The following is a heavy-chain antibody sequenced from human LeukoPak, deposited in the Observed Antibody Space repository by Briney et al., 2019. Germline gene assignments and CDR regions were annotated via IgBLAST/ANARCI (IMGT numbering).Heavy chain of an antibody. V-gene: IGHV1-3*01. CDR1: GYTFTSYA. CDR2: INAGNGNT. J-gene: IGHJ4*02. CDR3: ARDRIHGGYSGYAD. Sequence: GASVKASCKASGYTFTSYALHWVRQAPGQRLEWMGWINAGNGNTKYSQKFQGRVTITRDTSASTAYMELSSLRSEDTAVYYCARDRIHGGYSGYADWGQGTLVTVSS. D-gene: IGHD5-12*01.